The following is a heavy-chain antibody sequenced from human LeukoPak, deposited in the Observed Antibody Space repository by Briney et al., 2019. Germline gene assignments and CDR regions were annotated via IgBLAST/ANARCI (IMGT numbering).Heavy chain of an antibody. CDR2: IRYDGTNT. CDR3: ARSEGLYDSSGFDY. V-gene: IGHV3-30*02. J-gene: IGHJ4*02. D-gene: IGHD3-22*01. CDR1: GFSFSDYD. Sequence: GGSLRLSCAASGFSFSDYDMHWVRQAPGKGLEWVTFIRYDGTNTYADSVKGRFTISRDNAKNTLYLQMNSLRAEDTAVYYCARSEGLYDSSGFDYWGQGTLVTVSS.